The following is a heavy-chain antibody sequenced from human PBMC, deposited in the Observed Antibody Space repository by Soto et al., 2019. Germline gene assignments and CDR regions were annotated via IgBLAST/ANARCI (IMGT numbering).Heavy chain of an antibody. CDR3: GSSYRNPADNAFDI. CDR1: GGSFSGYY. J-gene: IGHJ3*02. D-gene: IGHD2-2*01. Sequence: SETLSLTCAVYGGSFSGYYWSWIRQPPGKGLEWIGEINHSGSTNYNPSLKSRVTISVDTSKNQFSLKLSSVTAADTAVYYCGSSYRNPADNAFDIWGQGTMVTVSS. V-gene: IGHV4-34*01. CDR2: INHSGST.